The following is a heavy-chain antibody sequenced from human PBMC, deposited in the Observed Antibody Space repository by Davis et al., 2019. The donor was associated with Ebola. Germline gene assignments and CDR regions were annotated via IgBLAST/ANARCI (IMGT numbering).Heavy chain of an antibody. CDR2: ISSNGGST. V-gene: IGHV3-64D*06. J-gene: IGHJ3*02. CDR1: GFTFSSYA. D-gene: IGHD6-19*01. CDR3: VKVQQWLVGSAFDI. Sequence: GESLKISCSASGFTFSSYAMHWVRQAPGKGLEYVSAISSNGGSTYYADSVKGRFTISRDNSKNTLYLQMSSLRAEDTAVYYCVKVQQWLVGSAFDIWGQGTMVTVSS.